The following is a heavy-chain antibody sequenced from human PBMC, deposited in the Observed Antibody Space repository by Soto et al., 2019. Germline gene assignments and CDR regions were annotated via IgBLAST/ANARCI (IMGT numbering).Heavy chain of an antibody. CDR1: GDSFSSNP. CDR3: ARGGRGYSSAPRYYFDY. CDR2: IIPIFATV. V-gene: IGHV1-69*01. Sequence: QVQLVQSGSEVKKPGSSVKVSRKASGDSFSSNPISWVRQSPGQGLEWMAGIIPIFATVHYAQKFQGRVTITADESTSTAYMELTSLRSEDTAVYFCARGGRGYSSAPRYYFDYWGQGTLVTVS. J-gene: IGHJ4*02. D-gene: IGHD5-18*01.